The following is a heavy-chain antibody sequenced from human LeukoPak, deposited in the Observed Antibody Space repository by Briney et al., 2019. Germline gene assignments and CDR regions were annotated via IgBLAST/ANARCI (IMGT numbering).Heavy chain of an antibody. J-gene: IGHJ4*02. CDR3: ARDFGDYYDSSGPFDY. CDR1: GFIFSSYS. CDR2: ITGSGGNT. Sequence: PGGSLRLSCAASGFIFSSYSMSWVRQAPGKGLEWVSVITGSGGNTYYADSVKGRFTISRDNSKNTLYLQMNSLRAENTAVYYCARDFGDYYDSSGPFDYWGQGTLVTVSS. D-gene: IGHD3-22*01. V-gene: IGHV3-23*01.